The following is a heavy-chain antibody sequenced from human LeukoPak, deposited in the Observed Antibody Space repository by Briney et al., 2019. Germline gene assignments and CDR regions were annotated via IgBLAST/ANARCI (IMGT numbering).Heavy chain of an antibody. J-gene: IGHJ4*02. Sequence: SQTLSPTCTVSGGSISSGDYYWSWIRQPPGKGLEWIGYIYYSGSTYYNPSLKSRVTISVDTSKNQFSLKLSSVTAADTAVYYCARWGDYYDSSGYRSYYFDYWGQGTLVTVSS. V-gene: IGHV4-30-4*08. CDR3: ARWGDYYDSSGYRSYYFDY. CDR1: GGSISSGDYY. CDR2: IYYSGST. D-gene: IGHD3-22*01.